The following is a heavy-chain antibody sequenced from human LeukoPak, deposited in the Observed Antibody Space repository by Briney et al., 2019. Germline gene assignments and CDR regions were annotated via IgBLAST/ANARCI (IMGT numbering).Heavy chain of an antibody. V-gene: IGHV3-23*01. D-gene: IGHD3-22*01. CDR1: GFTFSSYA. J-gene: IGHJ5*02. CDR2: ISDNSAKT. CDR3: AREYDSSWPS. Sequence: GGSLRLSCAASGFTFSSYAMSWVRQAPGKGLEWVSAISDNSAKTYYADSVKGRFTISRDNSKNTLFVQMNSLRAEDTAIYYCAREYDSSWPSWGPGTLVTVSS.